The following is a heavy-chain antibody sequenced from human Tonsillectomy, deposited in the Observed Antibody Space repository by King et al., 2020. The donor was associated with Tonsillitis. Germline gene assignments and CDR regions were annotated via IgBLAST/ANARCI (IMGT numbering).Heavy chain of an antibody. CDR2: ISYDGSYK. Sequence: QLVQSGGGVVQPGGSLRLSCAVSGFTFSNFGIHWVRQAPGKGLEWVAVISYDGSYKYYADPVKGRFTISRDNSNTTLHLQMNSLRVEDTAVYYCVRDGTYYYGSGSQRNFDYWGQGALVTVSS. J-gene: IGHJ4*02. D-gene: IGHD3-10*01. V-gene: IGHV3-30*03. CDR1: GFTFSNFG. CDR3: VRDGTYYYGSGSQRNFDY.